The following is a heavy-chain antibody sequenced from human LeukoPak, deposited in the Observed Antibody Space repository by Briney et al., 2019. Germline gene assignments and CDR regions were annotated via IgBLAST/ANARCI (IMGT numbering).Heavy chain of an antibody. CDR2: ITSGVGIT. CDR3: ARDLKGVVGATNVGDAFDI. D-gene: IGHD1-26*01. CDR1: GFTLSNSE. Sequence: GGSLRLSCVASGFTLSNSEMNWVRQAPGKGLEWVSIITSGVGITYYADSVKGRFTISRDNSKNTLYLQMNSLRAEDTAVYYCARDLKGVVGATNVGDAFDIWGQGTMVTVSS. V-gene: IGHV3-23*01. J-gene: IGHJ3*02.